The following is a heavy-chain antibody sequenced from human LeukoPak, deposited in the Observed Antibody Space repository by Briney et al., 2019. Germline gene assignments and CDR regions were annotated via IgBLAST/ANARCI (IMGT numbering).Heavy chain of an antibody. CDR2: ISGSGGST. J-gene: IGHJ6*02. CDR3: AKDGGPDALSSYYYYGMDV. V-gene: IGHV3-23*01. Sequence: GGSLRLSCAASGFTFSSYAMSWVRQAPGKGLEWVSAISGSGGSTYYADSVKGRFTISRDNSKNTLYLQMNSLRAEDTAVYYCAKDGGPDALSSYYYYGMDVWGQGTTVTVSS. CDR1: GFTFSSYA. D-gene: IGHD2-15*01.